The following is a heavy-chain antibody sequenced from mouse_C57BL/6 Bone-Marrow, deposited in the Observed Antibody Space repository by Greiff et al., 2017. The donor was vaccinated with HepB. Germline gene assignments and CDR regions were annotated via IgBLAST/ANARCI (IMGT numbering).Heavy chain of an antibody. Sequence: EVQGVESGGGLVQPGGSLKLSCAASGFTFSDYYMYWVRQTPEKRLEWVAYISNGGGSTYYPDTVKDRFTISRDNAKNTLYLQMSRLKSEDTAMYYCARQEVYYDYDAWFAYWGQGTLVTVSA. CDR2: ISNGGGST. D-gene: IGHD2-4*01. CDR3: ARQEVYYDYDAWFAY. V-gene: IGHV5-12*01. CDR1: GFTFSDYY. J-gene: IGHJ3*01.